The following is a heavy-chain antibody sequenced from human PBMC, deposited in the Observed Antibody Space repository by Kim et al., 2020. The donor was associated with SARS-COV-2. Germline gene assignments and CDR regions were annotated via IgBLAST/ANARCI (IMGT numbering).Heavy chain of an antibody. CDR3: ARGGSPFDY. CDR2: TYRDGST. Sequence: GGSLRLSCAASGFTVSSNQLSWVRQAPGKGLEWVSITYRDGSTNYADSMKRRFTISRDNSRNTLYLQMNSLRAEDTAVYYCARGGSPFDYWGQGTLVTVSS. CDR1: GFTVSSNQ. D-gene: IGHD1-26*01. V-gene: IGHV3-53*01. J-gene: IGHJ4*02.